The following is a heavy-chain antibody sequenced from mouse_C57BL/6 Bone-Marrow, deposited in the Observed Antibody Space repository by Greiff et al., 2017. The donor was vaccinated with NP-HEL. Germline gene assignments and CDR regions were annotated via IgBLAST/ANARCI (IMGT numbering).Heavy chain of an antibody. J-gene: IGHJ2*01. CDR2: ISSGSSTI. CDR1: GGEGRECW. D-gene: IGHD2-3*01. Sequence: SGGGLVKRGGSLKLFCAADGGEGRECWMDVGWGGPEKGLEWVAYISSGSSTIYYADTVKGRFTISRDNAKNTLFLQMTSLRSEDTAMYYCATDGPYYFDYWGQGTTLTVSS. CDR3: ATDGPYYFDY. V-gene: IGHV5-17*01.